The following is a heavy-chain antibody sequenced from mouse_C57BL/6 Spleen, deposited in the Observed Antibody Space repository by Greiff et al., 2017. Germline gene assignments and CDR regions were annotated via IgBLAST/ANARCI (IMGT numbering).Heavy chain of an antibody. V-gene: IGHV1-64*01. CDR1: GYTFTSYW. J-gene: IGHJ2*01. Sequence: QVQLQQPGAELVKPGASVKLSCKASGYTFTSYWMHWVKQRPGQGLEWIGMIHPNSGSTNYNEKLKSKATLTVDKSSSTAYMQLSSLTSEDSAVYYWSRSHDCYFDYWCQGTTPTVSS. CDR3: SRSHDCYFDY. CDR2: IHPNSGST. D-gene: IGHD2-4*01.